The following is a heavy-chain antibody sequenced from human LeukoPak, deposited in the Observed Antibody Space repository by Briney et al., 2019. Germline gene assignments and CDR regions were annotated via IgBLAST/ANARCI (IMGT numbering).Heavy chain of an antibody. CDR3: AKDRVTYRIFDY. J-gene: IGHJ4*02. V-gene: IGHV3-23*01. D-gene: IGHD2-21*02. CDR2: ISGSGDST. CDR1: GFTFSTYA. Sequence: GGSLRLSCAASGFTFSTYAMNWVRQAPGRGLEWVSAISGSGDSTYYADSVKGRFTISRDNSKNTLYLQMSSLRADDTAIYYCAKDRVTYRIFDYWGQGTLVTVSS.